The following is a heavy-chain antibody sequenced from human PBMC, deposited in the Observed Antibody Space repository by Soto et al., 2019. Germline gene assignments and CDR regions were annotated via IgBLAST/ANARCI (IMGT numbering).Heavy chain of an antibody. V-gene: IGHV1-18*01. CDR1: GYTFTSYG. D-gene: IGHD5-18*01. Sequence: QVQLVQSGAEVKKPRASVKVSCKASGYTFTSYGISWVRQAPGQGLEWMGWISAYNGNTNYAQKLQGRVTMTTDTSTSTAYMELRSLRSDDTAVYYCARDRGYSYGFFEDDYYYYGMDVWGQGTTVTVSS. CDR2: ISAYNGNT. J-gene: IGHJ6*02. CDR3: ARDRGYSYGFFEDDYYYYGMDV.